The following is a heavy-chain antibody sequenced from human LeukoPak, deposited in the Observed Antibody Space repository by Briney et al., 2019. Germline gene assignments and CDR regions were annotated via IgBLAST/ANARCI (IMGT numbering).Heavy chain of an antibody. CDR3: AKGGTGTMGQFDP. Sequence: ASVKVSCKASGCSLIDCNMHWVRQAPGQGLEWMGRMNRNNGGANYAQKFQGRVTMTRDTSINTAYMELSSLRSDDTAVYYCAKGGTGTMGQFDPWGQGTQVTVSS. CDR1: GCSLIDCN. D-gene: IGHD1-7*01. CDR2: MNRNNGGA. J-gene: IGHJ5*02. V-gene: IGHV1-2*06.